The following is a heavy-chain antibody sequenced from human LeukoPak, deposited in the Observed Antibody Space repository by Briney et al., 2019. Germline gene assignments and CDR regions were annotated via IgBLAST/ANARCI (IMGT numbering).Heavy chain of an antibody. CDR2: IFYSGNT. CDR1: GGYISSYY. D-gene: IGHD2-15*01. V-gene: IGHV4-59*08. CDR3: ARLDIIVVNGGAFDI. Sequence: SETLSLTCTVSGGYISSYYWSWIRQPPGKGLEWIGYIFYSGNTNYNPSLKSRVTIEIDTSKNQFSLKLSSVTAADTAVYYCARLDIIVVNGGAFDIWGQGTMVTVSS. J-gene: IGHJ3*02.